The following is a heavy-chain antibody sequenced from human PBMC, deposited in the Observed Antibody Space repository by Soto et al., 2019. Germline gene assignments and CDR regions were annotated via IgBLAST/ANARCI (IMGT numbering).Heavy chain of an antibody. V-gene: IGHV4-30-4*01. J-gene: IGHJ6*02. D-gene: IGHD3-22*01. Sequence: TLSLTCTVSGGSISSGDYYWSWIRQPPGKGLEWIGYIYYSGSTYYNPSLKSRVTISVDTSKNQFSLKLSSVTAADTAVYYCAREPFSSGLLAWDGMDVWGQGTTVTVSS. CDR1: GGSISSGDYY. CDR2: IYYSGST. CDR3: AREPFSSGLLAWDGMDV.